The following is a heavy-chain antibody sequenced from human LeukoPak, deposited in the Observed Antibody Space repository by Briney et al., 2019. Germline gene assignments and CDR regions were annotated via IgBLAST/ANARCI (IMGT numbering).Heavy chain of an antibody. CDR3: ARARNGTLKY. CDR1: GFTFSHYA. V-gene: IGHV3-30*01. Sequence: GGSLRLSCAASGFTFSHYAMHWVRQAPGKGLEWVAVISYDGSHQYSADSVKGRLTISRDNSRHTLFLQMNSVRPEDTAVYYCARARNGTLKYWGQGTLVTVSS. J-gene: IGHJ4*02. CDR2: ISYDGSHQ. D-gene: IGHD1-26*01.